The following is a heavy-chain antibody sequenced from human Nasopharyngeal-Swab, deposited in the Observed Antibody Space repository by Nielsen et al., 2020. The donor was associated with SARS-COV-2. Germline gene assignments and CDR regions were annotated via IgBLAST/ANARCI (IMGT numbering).Heavy chain of an antibody. CDR1: DGSVSSGSYY. Sequence: SETLSLTCTVSDGSVSSGSYYWSWIRQPPGKGLEWIGYMYYSGSTNYNPSLKSRVTMSVDTSKNQFSLKLSSVTAADTAVYYCARDYGAFYYYYGMDVWGQGTTVTVSS. CDR3: ARDYGAFYYYYGMDV. J-gene: IGHJ6*02. V-gene: IGHV4-61*01. D-gene: IGHD4-17*01. CDR2: MYYSGST.